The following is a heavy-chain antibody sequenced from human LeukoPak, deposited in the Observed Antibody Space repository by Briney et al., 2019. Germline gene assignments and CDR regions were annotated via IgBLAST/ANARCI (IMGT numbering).Heavy chain of an antibody. CDR3: ARVLAVAGTSGFDP. Sequence: SETLSLTCTVSGGSISSYYWSWIRQPPGKGLEWIGYIYYSGSTNYNPSLKSRVTISVDTSKNQFSLKLSSVTAAETAVYYCARVLAVAGTSGFDPWGQGTLVTVSS. J-gene: IGHJ5*02. CDR1: GGSISSYY. V-gene: IGHV4-59*01. D-gene: IGHD6-19*01. CDR2: IYYSGST.